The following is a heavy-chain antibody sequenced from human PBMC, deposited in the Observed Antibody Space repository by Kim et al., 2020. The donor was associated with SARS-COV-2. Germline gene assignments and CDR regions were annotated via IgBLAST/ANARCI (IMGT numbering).Heavy chain of an antibody. Sequence: GGSLRLSCAASGFTVSSNYMSWVRQAPGKGLEWVSIIYSGGSTFYADSVKGRFTISRDNSKNTLYLQMNNLRAEDTAVYYCARVIANDLLDYWGQGTLVTVSS. V-gene: IGHV3-53*01. CDR3: ARVIANDLLDY. J-gene: IGHJ4*02. D-gene: IGHD1-1*01. CDR1: GFTVSSNY. CDR2: IYSGGST.